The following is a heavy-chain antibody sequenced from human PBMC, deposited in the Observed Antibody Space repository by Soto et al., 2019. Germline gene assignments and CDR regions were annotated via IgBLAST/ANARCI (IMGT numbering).Heavy chain of an antibody. J-gene: IGHJ4*02. CDR3: AKDPSYYYDSSGYYHFDY. CDR2: ISGSGAGT. CDR1: GFTSSSYA. D-gene: IGHD3-22*01. Sequence: GGSLRLSCAASGFTSSSYAMSWVRQAPGKGLEWVSTISGSGAGTYYADSVKGRFTISRDNSKNTLYLQMNSLRAEDTAVYYCAKDPSYYYDSSGYYHFDYWGQGTLVTVS. V-gene: IGHV3-23*01.